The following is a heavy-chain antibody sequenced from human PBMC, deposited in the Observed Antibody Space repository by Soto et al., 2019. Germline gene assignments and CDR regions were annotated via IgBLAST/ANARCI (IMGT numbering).Heavy chain of an antibody. CDR1: GFTFSSFA. CDR2: ITSDGTKE. J-gene: IGHJ4*02. CDR3: AKATWNVAHTHYFEF. Sequence: QVRLVESGGGVVQPGRSLRLSCAASGFTFSSFAMHWVRQAPGKGLEWVAVITSDGTKEYYADSVRGRFTISRDNSGNTVYLHMNSLGGDDTAVYYCAKATWNVAHTHYFEFWGQGTLVTVSS. V-gene: IGHV3-30-3*01. D-gene: IGHD1-1*01.